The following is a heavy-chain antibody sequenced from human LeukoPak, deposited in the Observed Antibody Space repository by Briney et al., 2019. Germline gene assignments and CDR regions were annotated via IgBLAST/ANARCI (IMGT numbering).Heavy chain of an antibody. Sequence: SETLSLTCTVSGGSVSSGSYYWSWIRQPPGKGLEWIGYIYYSGSTNYNPSLKSRVTISVDTSKNQFSLKLSSVTAADTAVYYCATNFHDGPLDYWGQGTLVTVSS. CDR2: IYYSGST. V-gene: IGHV4-61*01. J-gene: IGHJ4*02. CDR1: GGSVSSGSYY. CDR3: ATNFHDGPLDY. D-gene: IGHD5-24*01.